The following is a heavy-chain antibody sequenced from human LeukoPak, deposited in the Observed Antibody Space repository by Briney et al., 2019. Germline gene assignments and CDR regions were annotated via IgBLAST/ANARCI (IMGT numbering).Heavy chain of an antibody. V-gene: IGHV1-2*02. CDR3: ARVRGGNNYHFDY. J-gene: IGHJ4*02. Sequence: ASVKVSCKASGYTFRDYYMHWVRHAPGQGLEWMGWINPNSGGTNYAQKFQGRVTMTRDTSITTGYMELSRLRSDDTAVYYCARVRGGNNYHFDYWGQGTLVTVSS. CDR2: INPNSGGT. CDR1: GYTFRDYY. D-gene: IGHD1-26*01.